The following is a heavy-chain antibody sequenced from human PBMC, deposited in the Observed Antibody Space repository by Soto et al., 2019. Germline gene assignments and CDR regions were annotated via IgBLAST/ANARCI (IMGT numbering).Heavy chain of an antibody. V-gene: IGHV1-45*02. Sequence: SVKVSCKGSGNTFTYVYLHWVRQAPGQALEWMGWITPFNGNTKYAQNFQGRVTMTRDTSTTTIYMELSSLRSDDTAIYYCAREENCSGGTCYSEYFHRWGQGTLVTVSS. CDR3: AREENCSGGTCYSEYFHR. J-gene: IGHJ1*01. CDR2: ITPFNGNT. CDR1: GNTFTYVY. D-gene: IGHD2-15*01.